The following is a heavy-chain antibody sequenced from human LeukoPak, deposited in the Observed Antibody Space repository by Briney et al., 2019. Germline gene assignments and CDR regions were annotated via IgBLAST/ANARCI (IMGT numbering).Heavy chain of an antibody. CDR2: ISSSSDST. J-gene: IGHJ4*02. CDR3: PKSRISFSGQADH. D-gene: IGHD5-12*01. V-gene: IGHV3-48*04. Sequence: PGGSLILPCGASGFTFNTYDMSWVRQAPGKGLEWISSISSSSDSTKYADSVKGRFTSSRDNAKNTLYLQMNSLRAEEEAVFSCPKSRISFSGQADHWGQGTLFTLSS. CDR1: GFTFNTYD.